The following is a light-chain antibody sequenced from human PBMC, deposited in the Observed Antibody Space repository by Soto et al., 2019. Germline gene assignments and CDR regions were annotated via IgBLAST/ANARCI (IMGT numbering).Light chain of an antibody. CDR2: GAS. V-gene: IGKV3-20*01. J-gene: IGKJ5*01. Sequence: EIVLTQSPATLSLSPGERATLSCRASQSVSSSYLAWYQQKPGQAPRLLIYGASSRATGIPDRFSGSGSGTDFTLTISRLEPEDFAVYYCQQYGSSPPITFGQVARPAI. CDR1: QSVSSSY. CDR3: QQYGSSPPIT.